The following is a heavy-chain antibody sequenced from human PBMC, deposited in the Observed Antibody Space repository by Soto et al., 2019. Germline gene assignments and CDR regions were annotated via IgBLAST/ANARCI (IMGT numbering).Heavy chain of an antibody. J-gene: IGHJ2*01. CDR3: ARSAAAGQNWYLDL. D-gene: IGHD6-13*01. CDR2: IIPILGIA. Sequence: QVQLGQSGAEVKKPGSSVKVSCKASGGTFSSYTISWVRQAPGQGLEWMGRIIPILGIANYAQKFQGRVTITADKATSTAYIELNSLRSEDTAVYYCARSAAAGQNWYLDLWGRGPLVTVSS. CDR1: GGTFSSYT. V-gene: IGHV1-69*02.